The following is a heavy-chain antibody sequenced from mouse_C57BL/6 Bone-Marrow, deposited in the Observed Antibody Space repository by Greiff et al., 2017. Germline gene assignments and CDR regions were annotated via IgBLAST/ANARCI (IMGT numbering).Heavy chain of an antibody. CDR3: ARVGRDYFDY. J-gene: IGHJ2*01. Sequence: QVQLPQPGAELVKPGASVKLSCKASGYTFTSYWMHWVKQRPGRGLEWIGRIDPNSCGTKYNEKFKSKATLTVDKPSSTAYLQLSSRTSEDPAVYYCARVGRDYFDYWGQGTTLTVSS. CDR2: IDPNSCGT. V-gene: IGHV1-72*01. CDR1: GYTFTSYW.